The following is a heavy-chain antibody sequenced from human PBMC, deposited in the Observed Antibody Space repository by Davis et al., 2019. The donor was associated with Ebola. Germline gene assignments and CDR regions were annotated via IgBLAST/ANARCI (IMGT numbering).Heavy chain of an antibody. D-gene: IGHD4-17*01. V-gene: IGHV3-30*03. CDR2: ISYDGSNK. CDR3: ARDSLTTVTTYYYYGMDV. J-gene: IGHJ6*02. CDR1: GFTFSSYG. Sequence: PGGSLRLSCAASGFTFSSYGMHWVRQAPGKGLEWVAVISYDGSNKYYADSVKGRFTISRDNSKNTLYLQMNSLRAEDTAVYYCARDSLTTVTTYYYYGMDVWGQGTTVTVSS.